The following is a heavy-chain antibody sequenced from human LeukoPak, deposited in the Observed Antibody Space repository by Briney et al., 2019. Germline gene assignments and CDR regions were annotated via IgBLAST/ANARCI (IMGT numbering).Heavy chain of an antibody. CDR2: ISSSSSTI. V-gene: IGHV3-11*04. D-gene: IGHD3-22*01. CDR3: ARDYYDSSGYYYLDY. J-gene: IGHJ4*02. CDR1: GFTFSDYY. Sequence: GGSLRLSCAASGFTFSDYYMSWIRQAPGKGLEWVSYISSSSSTIYYADSVKGRFTISRDNAKNSLYLQMNSLRAEDTAVYYCARDYYDSSGYYYLDYWGQGTLVTVSS.